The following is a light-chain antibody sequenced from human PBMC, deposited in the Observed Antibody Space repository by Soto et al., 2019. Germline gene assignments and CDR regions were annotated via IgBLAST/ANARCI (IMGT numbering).Light chain of an antibody. Sequence: IQMTQSPSTLSASVGDRVTITCRASQSVSSLLSWYQXKPVKXXXXXXYKASTLQSGVPSRFSGSGSGTDFTLTISSLLPDDFATYYCQQYKSYPLTFGGGTKVDIK. J-gene: IGKJ4*01. CDR3: QQYKSYPLT. CDR1: QSVSSL. V-gene: IGKV1-5*03. CDR2: KAS.